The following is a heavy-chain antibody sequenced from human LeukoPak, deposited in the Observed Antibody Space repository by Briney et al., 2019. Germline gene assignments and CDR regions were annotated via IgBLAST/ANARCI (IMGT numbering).Heavy chain of an antibody. D-gene: IGHD5/OR15-5a*01. J-gene: IGHJ1*01. CDR3: AREPSGNFGQLVSSAEYFQH. CDR2: ISIDGDNE. V-gene: IGHV3-30-3*01. CDR1: GFTFSNYA. Sequence: GGSLRLSCATSGFTFSNYAIHWVSQAPGKGLEWVADISIDGDNEYYADSVRGRSMISRDNSKNTVYLQMNSLTIEDTAVYYCAREPSGNFGQLVSSAEYFQHWGQGTRVTVSS.